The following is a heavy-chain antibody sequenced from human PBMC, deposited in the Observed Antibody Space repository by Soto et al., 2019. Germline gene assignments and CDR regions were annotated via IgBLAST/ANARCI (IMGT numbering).Heavy chain of an antibody. CDR2: ISGGGGGGT. D-gene: IGHD6-19*01. CDR1: GFTFSSYA. J-gene: IGHJ4*02. CDR3: AVGVTVADYFDY. Sequence: GGSLRLSXAASGFTFSSYALYWVRQAPGKGLEWVSVISGGGGGGTYYADSVKGRFTISRDNSKNTLYLQMNSLRAEDTAVYYCAVGVTVADYFDYWGQGTLVTVSS. V-gene: IGHV3-23*01.